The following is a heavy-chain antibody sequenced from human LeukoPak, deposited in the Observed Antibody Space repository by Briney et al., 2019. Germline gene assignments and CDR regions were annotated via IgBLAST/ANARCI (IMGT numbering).Heavy chain of an antibody. J-gene: IGHJ4*02. Sequence: GGSLRLSCSASEFTFSDYSILWVRQAPGKGLEYVAAITSGSFTFYADSVKGRFTISRDKSRNTVFLQMTTLSGEDTAVYYCAHSPRIEELHSWGQGTLVTVSS. D-gene: IGHD1-26*01. V-gene: IGHV3-64D*06. CDR2: ITSGSFT. CDR3: AHSPRIEELHS. CDR1: EFTFSDYS.